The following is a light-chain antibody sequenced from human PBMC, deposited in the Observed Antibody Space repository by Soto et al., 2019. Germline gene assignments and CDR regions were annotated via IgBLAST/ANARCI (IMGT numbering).Light chain of an antibody. Sequence: EVVLTQSPDTLSLSPGETATLSCRASQSVDRYVAWYQQKVGQPPRRLIYDAYTRATAVGARFTGSGSATDYILTITSLEPEDFAVYYCQQRGNWPSTFGPGTKVEMK. CDR3: QQRGNWPST. J-gene: IGKJ2*02. V-gene: IGKV3-11*01. CDR1: QSVDRY. CDR2: DAY.